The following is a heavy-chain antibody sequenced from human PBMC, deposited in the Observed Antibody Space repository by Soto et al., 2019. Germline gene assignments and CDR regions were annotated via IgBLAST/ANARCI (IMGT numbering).Heavy chain of an antibody. D-gene: IGHD3-10*01. CDR3: AREEYYYGSGAFFDY. CDR2: IIPLLGIA. V-gene: IGHV1-69*08. CDR1: GGTFSSYT. Sequence: QVQLVQSGAEVKKPGSSVKVSCKASGGTFSSYTISWVRQAPGQGLEWMGRIIPLLGIANYAQKLQGRVTITADKSTSTAYMELSSLRSEDTAVYYCAREEYYYGSGAFFDYWGQGTLVTVSS. J-gene: IGHJ4*02.